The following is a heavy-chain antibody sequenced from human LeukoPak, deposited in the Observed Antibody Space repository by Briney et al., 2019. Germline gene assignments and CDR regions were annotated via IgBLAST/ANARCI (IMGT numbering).Heavy chain of an antibody. Sequence: PSETLSLTCTVSGGSISSYYWSWIRQPPGKGLEWIGEINHSGSTNYNPSLKSRVTISVDTSKNQFSLKLSSVTAADTAVYYCARGDCSGGSCYPYYFDYWGQGTLVTVSS. J-gene: IGHJ4*02. CDR2: INHSGST. V-gene: IGHV4-34*01. CDR3: ARGDCSGGSCYPYYFDY. D-gene: IGHD2-15*01. CDR1: GGSISSYY.